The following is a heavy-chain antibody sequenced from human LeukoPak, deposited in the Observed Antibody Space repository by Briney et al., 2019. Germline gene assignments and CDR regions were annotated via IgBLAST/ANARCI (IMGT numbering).Heavy chain of an antibody. CDR3: ARLGYCSRGTCYAFDY. CDR1: GYTFTSYG. D-gene: IGHD2-2*01. V-gene: IGHV5-51*01. CDR2: IYPGDSDT. Sequence: GESLKISCKGSGYTFTSYGIGWVRQMPGKGLEWMGIIYPGDSDTRYSPSFQGQVTMSADKSITTAYLQWSSLKASDTAVYYCARLGYCSRGTCYAFDYWGQGTLVTVSS. J-gene: IGHJ4*02.